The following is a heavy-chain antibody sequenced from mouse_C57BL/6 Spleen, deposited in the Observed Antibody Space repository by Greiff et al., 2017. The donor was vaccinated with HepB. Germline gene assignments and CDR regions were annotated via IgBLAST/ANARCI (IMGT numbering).Heavy chain of an antibody. CDR1: GFSFNTYA. Sequence: EVHLVESGGGLVQPKGSLKLSCAASGFSFNTYAMNWVRQAPGKGLEWVARIRSKSNNYATYYADSVKDRFTISRDDSESMLYLQMNNLKTEETAMYYWVRDDYDEDAMDYWGQGTSVSVCS. CDR3: VRDDYDEDAMDY. D-gene: IGHD2-4*01. J-gene: IGHJ4*01. V-gene: IGHV10-1*01. CDR2: IRSKSNNYAT.